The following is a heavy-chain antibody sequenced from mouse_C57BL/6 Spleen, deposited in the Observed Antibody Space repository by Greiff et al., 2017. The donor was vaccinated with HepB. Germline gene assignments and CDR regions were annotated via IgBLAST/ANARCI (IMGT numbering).Heavy chain of an antibody. CDR2: ISSGGSYT. J-gene: IGHJ1*03. V-gene: IGHV5-6*01. Sequence: EVQGVESGGDLVKPGGSLKLSCAASGFTFSSYGMSWVRQTPDKRLEWVATISSGGSYTYYPDSVKGRFTISRDNAKNTLYLQMSSLKSEDTAMYYCARHYYGSSYPYWYFDVWGTGTTVTVSS. CDR1: GFTFSSYG. CDR3: ARHYYGSSYPYWYFDV. D-gene: IGHD1-1*01.